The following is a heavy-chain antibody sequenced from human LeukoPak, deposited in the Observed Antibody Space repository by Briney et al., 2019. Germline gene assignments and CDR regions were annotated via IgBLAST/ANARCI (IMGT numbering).Heavy chain of an antibody. J-gene: IGHJ3*02. CDR2: IYHSGST. CDR1: GGSISSGGHY. CDR3: ARKGKNQLRYFDWLPQSDAFDI. V-gene: IGHV4-30-2*01. D-gene: IGHD3-9*01. Sequence: SETLSLTCTVSGGSISSGGHYWGWIRQPPGKGLEWIGYIYHSGSTYYNPSLKSRVTISVDRSKNQFSLKLSSVTAADTAVYYCARKGKNQLRYFDWLPQSDAFDIWGQGTMVTVSS.